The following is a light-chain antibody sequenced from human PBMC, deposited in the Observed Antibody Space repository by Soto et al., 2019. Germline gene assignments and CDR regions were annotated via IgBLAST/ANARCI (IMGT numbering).Light chain of an antibody. J-gene: IGKJ2*01. Sequence: DIQMTQSPSSLSASVGDRVTITCRASQTINGYLNWYQQKPGKAPTLLIYAASSLQSGVPSRFSGSGSGTDFTLTITSLQPEDFATYYCQENYRTPRTFGQGTRLEI. CDR1: QTINGY. CDR3: QENYRTPRT. V-gene: IGKV1-39*01. CDR2: AAS.